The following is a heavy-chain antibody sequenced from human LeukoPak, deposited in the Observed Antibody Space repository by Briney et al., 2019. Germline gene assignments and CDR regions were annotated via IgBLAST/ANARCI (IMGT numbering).Heavy chain of an antibody. CDR3: AKDRRPTVSGGYFDL. V-gene: IGHV3-9*01. D-gene: IGHD3-10*01. J-gene: IGHJ2*01. CDR1: GFTFSSYS. Sequence: GGSLRLSCAASGFTFSSYSMNWVRQAPGKGLEWVSGISWNSGHKGYADSVKGRFTISRDNAKNSLYLRMNSLRAEDTALYYCAKDRRPTVSGGYFDLWGRGTLVIVSS. CDR2: ISWNSGHK.